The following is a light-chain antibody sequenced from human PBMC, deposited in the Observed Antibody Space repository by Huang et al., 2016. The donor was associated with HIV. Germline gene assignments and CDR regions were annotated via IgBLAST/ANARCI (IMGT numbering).Light chain of an antibody. Sequence: DIVMTQSTDSLAVSLGERATINCKSSQSVLYSSNNKNYLAWYQQRPGQPPKLLISWASTRESGVPDRFSGSGSGTDFTLTIRSLQAEDVAVYYCQHYYSTPRAFGRGTKVEIK. V-gene: IGKV4-1*01. CDR1: QSVLYSSNNKNY. J-gene: IGKJ1*01. CDR3: QHYYSTPRA. CDR2: WAS.